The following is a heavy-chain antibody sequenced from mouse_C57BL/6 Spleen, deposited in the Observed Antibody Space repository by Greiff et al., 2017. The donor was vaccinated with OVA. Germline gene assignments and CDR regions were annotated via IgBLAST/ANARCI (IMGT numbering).Heavy chain of an antibody. CDR1: GYTFTDHT. CDR3: ASNRDYYGSSYEYWYFDV. Sequence: QVQLQQSDAELVKPGASVKISCKVSGYTFTDHTIHWMKQRPEQGLEWIGYIYPRDGSTKYNEKFKGKATLTADKSSSTAYMQLNSLTSEDSAVYFCASNRDYYGSSYEYWYFDVWGTGTTVTVSS. CDR2: IYPRDGST. V-gene: IGHV1-78*01. J-gene: IGHJ1*03. D-gene: IGHD1-1*01.